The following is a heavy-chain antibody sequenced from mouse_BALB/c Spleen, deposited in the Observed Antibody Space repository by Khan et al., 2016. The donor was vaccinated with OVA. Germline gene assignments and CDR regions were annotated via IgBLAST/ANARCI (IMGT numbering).Heavy chain of an antibody. Sequence: EVELVESGGGLVKPGGSLKFSCAASGFTFINYAMSWVRQTPEKRLEWVATISSGGSYTYYPDSVKGRFTIARDNAKNTLNLQMNSLRSEDTAMYYCARTPGYYGSNYFDYWGQGTTLTVSS. V-gene: IGHV5-9-3*01. CDR1: GFTFINYA. J-gene: IGHJ2*01. D-gene: IGHD1-1*01. CDR3: ARTPGYYGSNYFDY. CDR2: ISSGGSYT.